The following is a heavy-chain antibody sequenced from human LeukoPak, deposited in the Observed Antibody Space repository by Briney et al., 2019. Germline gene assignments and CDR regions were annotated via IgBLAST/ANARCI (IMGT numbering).Heavy chain of an antibody. CDR2: ISSSSSYI. J-gene: IGHJ6*02. D-gene: IGHD4-17*01. CDR3: ARDHKDYGDYRFGGYYYGMDV. Sequence: PGGSLRLSCAASGFTFSSYSMNWVRQAPGKGLEWVSSISSSSSYIYYADLVKGRFTISRDNAKNSLYLQMNSLRAEDTAVYYCARDHKDYGDYRFGGYYYGMDVWGQGTTVTVSS. CDR1: GFTFSSYS. V-gene: IGHV3-21*01.